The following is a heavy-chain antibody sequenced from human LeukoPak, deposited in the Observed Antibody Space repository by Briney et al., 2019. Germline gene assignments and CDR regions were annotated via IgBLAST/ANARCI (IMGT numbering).Heavy chain of an antibody. CDR2: INPNSGGT. J-gene: IGHJ5*02. Sequence: ASVKVSCKASGYTFTGYYMHWVRQAPGQGLEWIGWINPNSGGTNYAQKFQGRVTMTRDTSISTAYMELSRLRSDDTAVYYCARAQDRIVGAEAWFDPWGQGTLVTVSS. D-gene: IGHD1-26*01. CDR1: GYTFTGYY. V-gene: IGHV1-2*02. CDR3: ARAQDRIVGAEAWFDP.